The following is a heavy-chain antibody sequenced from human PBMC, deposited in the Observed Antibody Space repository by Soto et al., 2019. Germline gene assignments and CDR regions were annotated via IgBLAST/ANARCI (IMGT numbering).Heavy chain of an antibody. Sequence: QVQLVQSGAEVKKPGSSVKVSCKASGGTFSSYAISWVRQAPGQGLEWMGGIIAIFGTAKYAQRFQGGLKFTADEPTSTAYMELSSLRSEDTAVYYCARDSSGYYGFGGMDVWGQGTTVTVSS. CDR1: GGTFSSYA. V-gene: IGHV1-69*01. CDR3: ARDSSGYYGFGGMDV. D-gene: IGHD3-22*01. CDR2: IIAIFGTA. J-gene: IGHJ6*02.